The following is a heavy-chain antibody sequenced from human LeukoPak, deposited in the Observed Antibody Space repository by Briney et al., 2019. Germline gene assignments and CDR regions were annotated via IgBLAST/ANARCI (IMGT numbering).Heavy chain of an antibody. CDR3: ARGYYARLDY. D-gene: IGHD2-2*01. J-gene: IGHJ4*02. CDR1: GFTFSSYS. Sequence: PGGSLRLSCAASGFTFSSYSMNWVRQAPGQGLEWVSYISSSSTVYYADSVKGRFTISRDNAKSSLYLQMNSLRAEDTAVYYCARGYYARLDYWGQGTLVTVSS. V-gene: IGHV3-48*01. CDR2: ISSSSTV.